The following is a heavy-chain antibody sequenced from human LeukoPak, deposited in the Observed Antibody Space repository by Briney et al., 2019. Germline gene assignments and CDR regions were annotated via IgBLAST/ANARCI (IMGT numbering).Heavy chain of an antibody. J-gene: IGHJ2*01. V-gene: IGHV4-59*13. D-gene: IGHD2-15*01. CDR1: GGSISSYY. CDR2: IYYSGST. Sequence: SETLSLTCTVSGGSISSYYWGWIRQPPGKGLEWIGYIYYSGSTNYNPSLKSRVTISVDTSKNQFSLKLSSVTAADTAVYYCARPHGYCSGGSCPPGYWYFDLWGRGTLVTVSS. CDR3: ARPHGYCSGGSCPPGYWYFDL.